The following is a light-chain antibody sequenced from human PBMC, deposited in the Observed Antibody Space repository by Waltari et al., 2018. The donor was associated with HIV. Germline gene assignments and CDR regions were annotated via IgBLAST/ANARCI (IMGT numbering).Light chain of an antibody. CDR1: KLGDKY. J-gene: IGLJ2*01. V-gene: IGLV3-1*01. Sequence: SYELTQPPSVSVSPGQTASIPCSGDKLGDKYACWYQQKPGQSPVLVIYKDGKRPSGIPERFSGSNSGNTATLTISGTQAMDEADYYCQAWDSSTVVFGGGTKLTVL. CDR3: QAWDSSTVV. CDR2: KDG.